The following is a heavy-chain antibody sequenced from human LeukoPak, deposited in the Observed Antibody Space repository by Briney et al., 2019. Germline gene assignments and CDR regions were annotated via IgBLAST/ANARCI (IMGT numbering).Heavy chain of an antibody. CDR1: GYTFTSYG. CDR3: ARIRGAGPEGTWYPFYYFDY. D-gene: IGHD6-13*01. CDR2: ISAYNGNT. Sequence: ASVKVSCKASGYTFTSYGISWVRQAPGQGLEWMGWISAYNGNTNYAQKLQGRVTMTTDTSTSTAYMELRSLRSDDTAVYYCARIRGAGPEGTWYPFYYFDYWGQGTLVTVSS. J-gene: IGHJ4*02. V-gene: IGHV1-18*01.